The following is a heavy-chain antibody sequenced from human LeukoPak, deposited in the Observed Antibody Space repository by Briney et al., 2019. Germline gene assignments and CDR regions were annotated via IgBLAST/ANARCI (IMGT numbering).Heavy chain of an antibody. V-gene: IGHV5-51*01. J-gene: IGHJ5*02. Sequence: GESLKISCEGSGYRFTTYWIGWVRQMPGKGLEWVAMIYPGDSDIRYSPSFQGQVTISADKSISTAYLQWSSLKASDTAIYYCTRLPGSSGSGWFDPWGQGTPATVSS. CDR1: GYRFTTYW. CDR2: IYPGDSDI. CDR3: TRLPGSSGSGWFDP. D-gene: IGHD3-22*01.